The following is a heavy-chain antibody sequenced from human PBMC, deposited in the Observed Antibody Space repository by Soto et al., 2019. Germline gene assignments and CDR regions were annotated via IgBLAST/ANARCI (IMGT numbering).Heavy chain of an antibody. CDR1: GGTFSSYA. Sequence: ASVKVSCKASGGTFSSYAISWVRQAPGQGLEWMGRIIPILGIANYAQKFQGRVTITADKSTSTAYMELSSLRSEDTAVYYCARARSSGRTDACDIWGQGTMVTVSS. D-gene: IGHD3-22*01. J-gene: IGHJ3*02. CDR2: IIPILGIA. V-gene: IGHV1-69*04. CDR3: ARARSSGRTDACDI.